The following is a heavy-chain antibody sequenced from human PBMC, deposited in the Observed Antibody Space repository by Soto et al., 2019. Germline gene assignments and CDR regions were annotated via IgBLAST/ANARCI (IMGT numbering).Heavy chain of an antibody. V-gene: IGHV1-2*02. CDR1: GYTFTGYY. Sequence: ASVKVSCKASGYTFTGYYMHWVRQAPGQGLEWMGWINPNSGGTNYAQKFQGRVTMTRDTSISTAYMELSRLRSDDKAVYYCARVGDSSGWYYSAYRGKGTLVPVS. J-gene: IGHJ4*02. CDR2: INPNSGGT. CDR3: ARVGDSSGWYYSAY. D-gene: IGHD6-19*01.